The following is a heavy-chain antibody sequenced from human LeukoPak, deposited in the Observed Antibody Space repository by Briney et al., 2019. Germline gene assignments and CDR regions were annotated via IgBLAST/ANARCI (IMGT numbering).Heavy chain of an antibody. CDR2: MNPNRGNT. D-gene: IGHD2-15*01. V-gene: IGHV1-8*01. Sequence: ASVTVSCKASGYTFTSYDINWVRQAPGQGLEWMGWMNPNRGNTDYAQKIRRRVTMTSNTSISTAYMELSSLRSEDTAVYYCAREGSAQGFDIWGQGTMVTVSS. CDR3: AREGSAQGFDI. J-gene: IGHJ3*02. CDR1: GYTFTSYD.